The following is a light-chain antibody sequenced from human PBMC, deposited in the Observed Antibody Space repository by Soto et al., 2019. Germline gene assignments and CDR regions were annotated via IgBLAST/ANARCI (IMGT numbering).Light chain of an antibody. CDR2: EVS. Sequence: QSALTQPPSASGSPGQSVTFSCTGTSSDVGGSNYVSWYQQHPGKAPKLVIYEVSKRPSGVPDRFSGSKSGSTASLTVSGLQAEDEAEYYCSSYAGSSNLVFGGGTKLTVL. V-gene: IGLV2-8*01. CDR1: SSDVGGSNY. CDR3: SSYAGSSNLV. J-gene: IGLJ2*01.